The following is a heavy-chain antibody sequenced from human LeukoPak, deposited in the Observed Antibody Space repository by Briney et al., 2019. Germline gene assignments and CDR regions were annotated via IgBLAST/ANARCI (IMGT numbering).Heavy chain of an antibody. V-gene: IGHV3-43*02. J-gene: IGHJ4*02. CDR1: GLPIADFA. CDR2: ISGDGVST. CDR3: AKESGKFDY. Sequence: GALRLSCVSSGLPIADFAMHWVRQAPGKGLEWVSLISGDGVSTFYTDSVRGRFSLSRDNTKNSLYLEMNSLRTEDTAMYYCAKESGKFDYWGQGTLVAVSS.